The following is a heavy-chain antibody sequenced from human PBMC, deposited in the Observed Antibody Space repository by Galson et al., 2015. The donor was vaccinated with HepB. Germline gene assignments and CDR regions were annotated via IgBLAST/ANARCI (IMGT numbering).Heavy chain of an antibody. J-gene: IGHJ4*02. V-gene: IGHV3-23*01. CDR3: AKPTRYCSGGSCYSTDY. CDR2: ISGSGGST. D-gene: IGHD2-15*01. CDR1: GFTFSSYA. Sequence: SLRLSCAASGFTFSSYAMSWVRQAPGKGLEWVSAISGSGGSTYYADSVKGRFTISRDNSKNTLYLQMNSLRAEDTAVYCCAKPTRYCSGGSCYSTDYWGQGTLVTVSS.